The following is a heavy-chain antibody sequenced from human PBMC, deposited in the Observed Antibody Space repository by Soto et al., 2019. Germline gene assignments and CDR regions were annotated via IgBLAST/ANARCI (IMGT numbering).Heavy chain of an antibody. Sequence: ASETLSLTCAVYGGSFSGYYWSWILQPPWKGLEWIGEINHSGSTNYNPSLKSRVTISVDTSKNQFSLKLSSVTAADTAVYYCARGRRTAVTIDYWGQGTLVTVSS. CDR2: INHSGST. D-gene: IGHD4-17*01. V-gene: IGHV4-34*01. CDR1: GGSFSGYY. J-gene: IGHJ4*02. CDR3: ARGRRTAVTIDY.